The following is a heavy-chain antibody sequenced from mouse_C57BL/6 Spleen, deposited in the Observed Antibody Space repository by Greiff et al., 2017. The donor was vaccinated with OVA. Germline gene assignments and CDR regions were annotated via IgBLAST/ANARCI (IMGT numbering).Heavy chain of an antibody. Sequence: VQLQQPGAELVMPGASVKLSCKASGYTFTSYWMHWVKQRPGQGLEWIGEIDPSDSYTNYNQKFKGKSTLTVDKSSSTAYMQLSSLTSEDSAVYFCARFRDYWGQGTSVTVSS. CDR2: IDPSDSYT. J-gene: IGHJ4*01. V-gene: IGHV1-69*01. CDR1: GYTFTSYW. CDR3: ARFRDY.